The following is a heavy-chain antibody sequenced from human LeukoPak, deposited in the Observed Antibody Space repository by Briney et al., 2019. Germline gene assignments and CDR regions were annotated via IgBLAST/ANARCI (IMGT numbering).Heavy chain of an antibody. Sequence: SETLSLTCSVSGGSISDHHWSWIRQSPGKGLEGIGYIYYTGSTNYNPSLKSRVSMSVARNQFSLNLRSVTAADSAVYYCTRLSRYCSSSSCRTSQYYFDYWGQGAPVTVSS. CDR3: TRLSRYCSSSSCRTSQYYFDY. CDR1: GGSISDHH. V-gene: IGHV4-59*11. D-gene: IGHD2-2*01. CDR2: IYYTGST. J-gene: IGHJ4*02.